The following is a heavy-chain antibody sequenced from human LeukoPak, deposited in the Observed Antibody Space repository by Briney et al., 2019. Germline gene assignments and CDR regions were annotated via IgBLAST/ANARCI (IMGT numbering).Heavy chain of an antibody. CDR3: ARDLFDY. V-gene: IGHV3-30-3*01. J-gene: IGHJ4*02. CDR2: ISYDGSNK. CDR1: GFTFSHFW. Sequence: GGSLRLSCAASGFTFSHFWMSWVRQAPGKGLEWVAVISYDGSNKYYADSVKGRFTISRDNSKNTLYLQMNSLRAEDTAVYYCARDLFDYWGQGTLVTVSS.